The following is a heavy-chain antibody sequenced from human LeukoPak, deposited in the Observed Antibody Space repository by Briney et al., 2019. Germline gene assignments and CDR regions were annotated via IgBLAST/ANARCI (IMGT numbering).Heavy chain of an antibody. CDR2: ISYDGSNK. CDR3: TRDRHCSNGVCQNPPGMDV. CDR1: GFTFSSYT. Sequence: PGRSLRLSCAASGFTFSSYTMHWVRQAPGKGLEWVAVISYDGSNKYYADSVKGRFTISRDNFKNTLYLQMNSLRAEDTAVYYCTRDRHCSNGVCQNPPGMDVWGQGTMVTVSS. D-gene: IGHD2-8*01. J-gene: IGHJ6*02. V-gene: IGHV3-30-3*01.